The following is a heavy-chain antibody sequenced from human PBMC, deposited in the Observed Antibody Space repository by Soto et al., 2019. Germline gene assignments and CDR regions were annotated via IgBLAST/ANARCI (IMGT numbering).Heavy chain of an antibody. CDR1: GGSISSGGYY. V-gene: IGHV4-31*03. CDR3: ARGPRGGGRFDP. J-gene: IGHJ5*02. Sequence: QVQLQESGPGLVKPSQTLSLTCTVSGGSISSGGYYWSWIRQHPGKGLAWIGYIYYSGRAYYNPSLKSRVTISLHTSKSPFSQKLSAVTATATEVCYCARGPRGGGRFDPRGQGTLVTASS. D-gene: IGHD3-16*01. CDR2: IYYSGRA.